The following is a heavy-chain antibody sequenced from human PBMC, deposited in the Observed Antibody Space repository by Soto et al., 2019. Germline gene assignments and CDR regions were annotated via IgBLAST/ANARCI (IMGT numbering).Heavy chain of an antibody. Sequence: SETLSLTCTVSGGSVSSGSYYWSWIRQPPGKGLEWIGYIYYSGSTNYNPSLKSRVTISVDTSKNQFSLKLSSVTAADTAVYYCARVEGSSIFWFDPWGQGTLVTVS. CDR2: IYYSGST. V-gene: IGHV4-61*01. J-gene: IGHJ5*02. CDR3: ARVEGSSIFWFDP. CDR1: GGSVSSGSYY. D-gene: IGHD6-13*01.